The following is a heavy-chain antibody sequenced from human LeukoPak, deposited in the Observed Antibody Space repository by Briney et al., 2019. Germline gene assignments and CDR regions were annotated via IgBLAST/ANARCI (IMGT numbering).Heavy chain of an antibody. CDR3: ARRQGCSSSSCPPDY. Sequence: SETLSLTCAVYGGSFSGDYWSWIRQPPGKGLEWIGEINHSGSTNYNPSLKSRVTISVDTSKNQFSLKLSSVTAADTAVYYCARRQGCSSSSCPPDYWGQGTLVTVSP. CDR1: GGSFSGDY. D-gene: IGHD2-2*01. J-gene: IGHJ4*02. V-gene: IGHV4-34*01. CDR2: INHSGST.